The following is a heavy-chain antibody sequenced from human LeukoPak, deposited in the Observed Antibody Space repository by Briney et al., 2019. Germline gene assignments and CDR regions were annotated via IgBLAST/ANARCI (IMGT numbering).Heavy chain of an antibody. CDR3: ARVGEWSGLLDY. CDR1: GGSISSYY. J-gene: IGHJ4*02. V-gene: IGHV4-59*01. CDR2: IYYSGST. Sequence: PSETLSLTCTVSGGSISSYYWSWIRQPPGKGLEWIGHIYYSGSTNYNPSLKSRVTISVDTSKNQFSLKLSSVTAADTAVYYCARVGEWSGLLDYWGQGTLVTVSS. D-gene: IGHD3-3*01.